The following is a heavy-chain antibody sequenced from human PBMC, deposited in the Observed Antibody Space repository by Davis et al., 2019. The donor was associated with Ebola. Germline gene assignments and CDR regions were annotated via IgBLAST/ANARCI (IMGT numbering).Heavy chain of an antibody. V-gene: IGHV4-34*01. J-gene: IGHJ3*02. CDR2: INHSGST. Sequence: PSETLSLTCAVYGGSFSGYYWSWIRQPPGKGLEWIGEINHSGSTNYNPSLKSRVTISVDTSKNQFSLKLSSVTAADTAVYYCARDGCSSTSCGHAFDIWGQGTMVTVSS. CDR3: ARDGCSSTSCGHAFDI. CDR1: GGSFSGYY. D-gene: IGHD2-2*01.